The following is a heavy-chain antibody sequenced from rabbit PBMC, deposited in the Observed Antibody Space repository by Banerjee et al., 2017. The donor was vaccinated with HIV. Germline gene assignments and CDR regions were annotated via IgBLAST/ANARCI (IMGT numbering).Heavy chain of an antibody. D-gene: IGHD6-1*01. CDR1: GFSFSGSYW. Sequence: QSLEESGGDLVKPGASLTLTCTASGFSFSGSYWICWVRQAPVTGLEWIACINAGNDGSTYYASWAKGRFTISKTSSTTVTLQMTSLTAADTATYFCARSDAYAGYGFNLWGPGTLVTVS. CDR2: INAGNDGST. V-gene: IGHV1S40*01. CDR3: ARSDAYAGYGFNL. J-gene: IGHJ4*01.